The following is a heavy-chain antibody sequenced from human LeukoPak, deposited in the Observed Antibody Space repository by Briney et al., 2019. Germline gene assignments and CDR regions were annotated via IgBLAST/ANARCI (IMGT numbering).Heavy chain of an antibody. D-gene: IGHD3-10*01. V-gene: IGHV4-34*01. J-gene: IGHJ6*02. Sequence: SETLSLTCAVYGGSFSGYYWSWIRQPPGKGLEWIGEINHSGSTNYNPSLKSRVTISVDTSKNQFSLKLSSVTAADTAVYYCARGRYYGSGSLLGMDVWGQGTTVTDSS. CDR3: ARGRYYGSGSLLGMDV. CDR2: INHSGST. CDR1: GGSFSGYY.